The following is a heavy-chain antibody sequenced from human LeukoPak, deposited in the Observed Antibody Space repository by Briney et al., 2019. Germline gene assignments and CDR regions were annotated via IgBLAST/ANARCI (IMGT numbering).Heavy chain of an antibody. CDR2: IYYTGRT. CDR3: ARLYYYDSSGPPL. Sequence: SETLSLTXTVSGGPTSSSSYYWGCIRQPPGKGLEWIGNIYYTGRTYYNPSLKSRVTISVDTSKNQFSLKLSSVSAADTAVYYSARLYYYDSSGPPLWGQGTLVTVSS. D-gene: IGHD3-22*01. J-gene: IGHJ4*02. V-gene: IGHV4-39*01. CDR1: GGPTSSSSYY.